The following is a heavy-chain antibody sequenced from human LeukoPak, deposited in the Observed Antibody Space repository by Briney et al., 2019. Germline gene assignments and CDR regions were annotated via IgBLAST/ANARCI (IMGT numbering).Heavy chain of an antibody. Sequence: GASVKVSCKASGGTFSSYAISWVRQAPGQGLEWMGGIIPIFGTANYAQKFQGRVTITTDESTSTAYMELSSLRSEDTVVYYCARGRYYDSSGYYSGPYYYYYMDVWGKGTTVTVSS. J-gene: IGHJ6*03. CDR3: ARGRYYDSSGYYSGPYYYYYMDV. CDR1: GGTFSSYA. V-gene: IGHV1-69*05. CDR2: IIPIFGTA. D-gene: IGHD3-22*01.